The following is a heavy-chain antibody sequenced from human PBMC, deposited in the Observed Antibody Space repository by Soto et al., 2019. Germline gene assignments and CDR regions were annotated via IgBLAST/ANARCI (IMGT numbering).Heavy chain of an antibody. Sequence: PSETLSLTCTVSGGSISSSSYYWGWIRQPPGKGLEWIGSIYYSGSTYYNPSLKSRVTISVDTSKNQFSLKLSSVTAADTAVYYCAGEGYSSSWYRDYYYYYGMDVWGQGTTVTVSS. CDR2: IYYSGST. D-gene: IGHD6-13*01. V-gene: IGHV4-39*02. CDR3: AGEGYSSSWYRDYYYYYGMDV. CDR1: GGSISSSSYY. J-gene: IGHJ6*02.